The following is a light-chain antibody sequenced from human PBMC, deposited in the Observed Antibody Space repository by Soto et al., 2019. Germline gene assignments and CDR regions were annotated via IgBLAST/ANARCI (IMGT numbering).Light chain of an antibody. J-gene: IGKJ3*01. CDR2: DAS. CDR1: QGISSA. CDR3: QQFNSYPL. Sequence: AIQLTQSPSSLSASVGDRVTITCRASQGISSALAWYQQKPGKAPKLLIYDASSLESGVPSRFSGSGSGTDFTLTISSLQPEDLATYYCQQFNSYPLFGPGNKVDIK. V-gene: IGKV1-13*02.